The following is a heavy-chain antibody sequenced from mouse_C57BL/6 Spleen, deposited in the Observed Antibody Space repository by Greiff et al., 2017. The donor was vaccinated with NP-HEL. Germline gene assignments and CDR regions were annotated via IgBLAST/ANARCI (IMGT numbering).Heavy chain of an antibody. J-gene: IGHJ3*01. CDR3: AREDDGPFAY. Sequence: EVKLLESGPGMVKPSQSLSLTCTVTGYSITSGYDWHWIRHFPGNKLEWMGYISYSGSTNYIPSLKSRISITHGTSKNHFFLKLNSVTTEDTATYYCAREDDGPFAYWGQGTLVTVSA. V-gene: IGHV3-1*01. CDR1: GYSITSGYD. D-gene: IGHD2-3*01. CDR2: ISYSGST.